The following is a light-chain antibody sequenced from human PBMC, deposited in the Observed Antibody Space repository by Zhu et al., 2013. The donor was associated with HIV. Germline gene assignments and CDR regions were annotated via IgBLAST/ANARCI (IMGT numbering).Light chain of an antibody. J-gene: IGLJ3*02. CDR1: SSDLGTYNY. Sequence: QSALTQPASVSASPGQSITISCTGTSSDLGTYNYVSWYQQYPGKAPKLMIYDVSNRPSGVSNRFSGSKSGNTASLTISGLRDEDEAIYYCTSSISDTIIWVFGGGTKLSVL. V-gene: IGLV2-14*01. CDR3: TSSISDTIIWV. CDR2: DVS.